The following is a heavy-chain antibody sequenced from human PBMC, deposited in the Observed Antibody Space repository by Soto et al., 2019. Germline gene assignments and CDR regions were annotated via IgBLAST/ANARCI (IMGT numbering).Heavy chain of an antibody. CDR1: GFTFSSYA. D-gene: IGHD6-25*01. V-gene: IGHV3-23*01. CDR2: ISGSGGTT. J-gene: IGHJ4*02. Sequence: EVQLLESGGGLVQPGRSLRLSCAASGFTFSSYAMSWVRQAPGKGLEWVSAISGSGGTTYYAASVKGRFTISRDNSKNPLFLQMNSLRAEDTAVYYCAKVFVETGGSSGWPWTFHYWGQGTLVTVSS. CDR3: AKVFVETGGSSGWPWTFHY.